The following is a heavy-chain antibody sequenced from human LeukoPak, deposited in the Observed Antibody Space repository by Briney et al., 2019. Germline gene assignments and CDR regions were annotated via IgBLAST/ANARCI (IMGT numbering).Heavy chain of an antibody. CDR1: GGSFSGYY. CDR2: INHSGST. CDR3: ARDGYSSGGPDY. Sequence: SETLSLTCAVYGGSFSGYYWSWIRQPPGKGLEWIGEINHSGSTNYNPSLKSRVTISVDTSKNQFSLKLSSVTAAGTAVYYCARDGYSSGGPDYWGQGTLVTVSS. J-gene: IGHJ4*02. V-gene: IGHV4-34*01. D-gene: IGHD5-18*01.